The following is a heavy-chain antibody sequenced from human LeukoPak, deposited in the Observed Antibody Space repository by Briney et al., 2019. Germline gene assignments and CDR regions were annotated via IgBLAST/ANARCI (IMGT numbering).Heavy chain of an antibody. CDR3: ARGEGRAFDI. V-gene: IGHV4-39*07. D-gene: IGHD1-26*01. J-gene: IGHJ3*02. CDR2: IYYSGNT. Sequence: PSETLSLTCTVSGGSISSSGYYWGWIRQTPGKGLEWIGSIYYSGNTYYNPSLKSRVTISIDTSKNQFSLKLNSVTAADTAVYYCARGEGRAFDIWGQGTVVTVSS. CDR1: GGSISSSGYY.